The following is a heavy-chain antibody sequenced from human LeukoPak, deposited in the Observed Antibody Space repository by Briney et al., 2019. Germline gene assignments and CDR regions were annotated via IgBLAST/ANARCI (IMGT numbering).Heavy chain of an antibody. D-gene: IGHD6-13*01. Sequence: GASVKVSCKASGYTFTSYDINWVRQATGQGLEWMGWMNPNSGNTGYAQKFQGRVTMTRNTSISTAYMELSSLRSEDTAVYYCARGGSAAAGTWGPAGDYWGQGTLVTVSS. CDR2: MNPNSGNT. CDR3: ARGGSAAAGTWGPAGDY. V-gene: IGHV1-8*01. J-gene: IGHJ4*02. CDR1: GYTFTSYD.